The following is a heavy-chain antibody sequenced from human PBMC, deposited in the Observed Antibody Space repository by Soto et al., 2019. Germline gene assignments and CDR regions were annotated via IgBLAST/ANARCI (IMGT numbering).Heavy chain of an antibody. D-gene: IGHD4-17*01. CDR1: GGSISSYY. V-gene: IGHV4-59*01. J-gene: IGHJ6*02. CDR2: IYCSGST. Sequence: SETLSLTCTVSGGSISSYYWSWIRQPPGKGLEWIGYIYCSGSTNYNPSLKSRVIISIDTSKNQFSLKLSSVTAADTAVYYCARTPATVTTREPYGMDVWGQGTTVTVSS. CDR3: ARTPATVTTREPYGMDV.